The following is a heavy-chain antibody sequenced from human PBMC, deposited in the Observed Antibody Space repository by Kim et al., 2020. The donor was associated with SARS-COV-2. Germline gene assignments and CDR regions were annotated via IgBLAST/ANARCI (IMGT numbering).Heavy chain of an antibody. D-gene: IGHD4-17*01. CDR2: IYYSGST. CDR3: ARQSVTTPHVYDY. Sequence: SETLSLTCTVSGGSISSYYWSWIRQPPGKGLEWIGYIYYSGSTNYNPSLKSRVTISVDTSKNQFSLKLSSVTAADTAVYYCARQSVTTPHVYDYWGQGTLVTVSS. J-gene: IGHJ4*02. V-gene: IGHV4-59*08. CDR1: GGSISSYY.